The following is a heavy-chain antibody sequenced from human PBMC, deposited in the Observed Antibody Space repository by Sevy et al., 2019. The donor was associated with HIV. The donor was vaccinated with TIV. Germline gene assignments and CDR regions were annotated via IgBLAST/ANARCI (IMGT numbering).Heavy chain of an antibody. Sequence: GGSLRLSCAASGFTFSSYAMSWVRQAPGKGLEWVSAISGSGGSTYYADSVKGLFTISRDNSKNTLYLQMNSLRAEDTAVYYCAKEWLDSSGYYYVESYFDYWGQGTLVTVSS. CDR1: GFTFSSYA. CDR3: AKEWLDSSGYYYVESYFDY. D-gene: IGHD3-22*01. J-gene: IGHJ4*02. V-gene: IGHV3-23*01. CDR2: ISGSGGST.